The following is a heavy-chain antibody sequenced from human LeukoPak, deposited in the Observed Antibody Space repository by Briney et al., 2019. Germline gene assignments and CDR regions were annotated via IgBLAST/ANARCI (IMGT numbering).Heavy chain of an antibody. Sequence: SGTLSLTCAVSGGSISSSNWWSWVRQPPGKGLEWIGEIYHSGSTNYNPSLKSRVTISVDTSKNQFSLKLSSVTAADTAVYYCARHRSGILRYFDWSQTPFDYWGQGTLVTVSS. CDR1: GGSISSSNW. CDR3: ARHRSGILRYFDWSQTPFDY. J-gene: IGHJ4*02. CDR2: IYHSGST. V-gene: IGHV4-4*02. D-gene: IGHD3-9*01.